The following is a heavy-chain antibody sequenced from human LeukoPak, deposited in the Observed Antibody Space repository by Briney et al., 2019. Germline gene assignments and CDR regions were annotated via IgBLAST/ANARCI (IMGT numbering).Heavy chain of an antibody. J-gene: IGHJ4*02. CDR3: ARGLGYSYGYGIDY. CDR2: IWFDGSNK. CDR1: GFIFSSYA. D-gene: IGHD5-18*01. Sequence: GGSLRLSCAASGFIFSSYAMHWVRQAPGKGPDWVGIIWFDGSNKYYAESVEGRFTISRDNSKNTLYLQMNSLRAEDTAVYSCARGLGYSYGYGIDYWGQGALVIASS. V-gene: IGHV3-33*01.